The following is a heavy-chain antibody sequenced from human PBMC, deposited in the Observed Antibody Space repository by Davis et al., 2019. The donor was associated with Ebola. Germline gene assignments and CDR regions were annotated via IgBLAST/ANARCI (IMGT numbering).Heavy chain of an antibody. Sequence: ASVMVSCKASAYTFSSQGINWVRQAPGHGLEWMGWISGYNDDINYAQKFQGRVTMTTDTSTSTAYMELRSLRSDDTAVYYCARGDYGDYVIDYYGMDVWGQGTTVTVSS. CDR2: ISGYNDDI. V-gene: IGHV1-18*01. D-gene: IGHD4-17*01. CDR1: AYTFSSQG. J-gene: IGHJ6*02. CDR3: ARGDYGDYVIDYYGMDV.